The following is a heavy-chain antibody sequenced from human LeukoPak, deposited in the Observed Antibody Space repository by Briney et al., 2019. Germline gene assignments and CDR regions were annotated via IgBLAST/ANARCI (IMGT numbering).Heavy chain of an antibody. CDR2: IYPGDSDT. Sequence: GESLKISRKGSGYSFTSYWIGWVRQMPGKGLEWMGIIYPGDSDTRYSPSFQGQVTISADKSISTAYLQWSSLKASDTAMYYCARRTSAYCGGDCYSFDYWGQGTLVTVSS. V-gene: IGHV5-51*01. J-gene: IGHJ4*02. CDR3: ARRTSAYCGGDCYSFDY. D-gene: IGHD2-21*02. CDR1: GYSFTSYW.